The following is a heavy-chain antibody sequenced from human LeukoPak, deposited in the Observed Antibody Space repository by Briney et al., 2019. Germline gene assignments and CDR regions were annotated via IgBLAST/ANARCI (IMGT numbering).Heavy chain of an antibody. CDR2: ISDSSNYI. Sequence: PGGSLRLSCAASGFTFSDYYMSWIRQAPGKGLEWVSYISDSSNYINYADSVKGRFTISRDNAKNSLYLQMSSLRAEDTALYYCARDTAAYCGGDCYRNAIDIWGQGTMVTVSS. CDR3: ARDTAAYCGGDCYRNAIDI. CDR1: GFTFSDYY. J-gene: IGHJ3*02. V-gene: IGHV3-11*06. D-gene: IGHD2-21*02.